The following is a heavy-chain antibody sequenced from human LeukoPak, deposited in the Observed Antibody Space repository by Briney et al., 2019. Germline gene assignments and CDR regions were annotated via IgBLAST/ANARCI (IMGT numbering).Heavy chain of an antibody. J-gene: IGHJ4*02. Sequence: GSLRLSCAASGFTFSSYAMSWVRQAPGKGLEWFSAISGSGGSTYYSDSVRGRFPTSRDNSKNTLYLQMNSLRAEETAVYYCANQWELDYWGQGTLVTVSS. CDR2: ISGSGGST. CDR3: ANQWELDY. V-gene: IGHV3-23*01. CDR1: GFTFSSYA. D-gene: IGHD1-26*01.